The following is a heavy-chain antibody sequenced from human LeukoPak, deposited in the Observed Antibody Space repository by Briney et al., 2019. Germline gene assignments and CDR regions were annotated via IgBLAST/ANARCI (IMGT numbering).Heavy chain of an antibody. J-gene: IGHJ4*02. CDR1: GFTFSSHG. Sequence: GGSLRLSCAASGFTFSSHGMSWVRQAPGKGLEWVSGISGSGGSTYYADSVKGRFTISRDNAKNSLYLQINSLRAEDTALYYCAKGRDSSSWYSPDYWGQGTLVTVSS. D-gene: IGHD6-13*01. CDR2: ISGSGGST. V-gene: IGHV3-23*01. CDR3: AKGRDSSSWYSPDY.